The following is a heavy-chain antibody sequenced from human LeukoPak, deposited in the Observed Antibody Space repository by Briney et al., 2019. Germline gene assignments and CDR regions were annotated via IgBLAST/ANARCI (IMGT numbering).Heavy chain of an antibody. CDR3: ARGSSKTQYRSAWYFDY. Sequence: GRSLRLSCAASGFTFSSYAMHWVRQAPGKGLEWVAVISYDGSNKKYADSVKGRFTISRVNSQKMLYLQMNSLRAEDAAVYYCARGSSKTQYRSAWYFDYWGQGTLVTVSS. CDR1: GFTFSSYA. CDR2: ISYDGSNK. J-gene: IGHJ4*02. V-gene: IGHV3-30*04. D-gene: IGHD6-19*01.